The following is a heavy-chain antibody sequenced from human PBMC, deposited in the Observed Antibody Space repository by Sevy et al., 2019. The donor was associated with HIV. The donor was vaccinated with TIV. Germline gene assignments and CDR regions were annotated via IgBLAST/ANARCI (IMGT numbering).Heavy chain of an antibody. D-gene: IGHD3-16*01. CDR1: GGSISSTNW. J-gene: IGHJ4*02. CDR3: QGGGGSRDPSA. CDR2: IYHSGSA. Sequence: SETLSLTCAVSGGSISSTNWWSWVRQPPGKGLEWIGEIYHSGSANYNPSLKSRLTISVDRSKNQFSLKLSSVTAADPAVYYCQGGGGSRDPSAWGQGTLVTVSS. V-gene: IGHV4-4*02.